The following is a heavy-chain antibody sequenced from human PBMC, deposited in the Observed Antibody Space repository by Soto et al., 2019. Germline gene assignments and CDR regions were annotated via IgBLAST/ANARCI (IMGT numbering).Heavy chain of an antibody. CDR2: IYPGDSDT. CDR3: ARRVSHDYGDCLS. D-gene: IGHD4-17*01. V-gene: IGHV5-51*01. Sequence: PGESLKISCKGSGYSFTSYWIGWVRQIPWKGLEGMGIIYPGDSDTRYSPSFQGQVTISADKSISTAYLQWSSPKASATAMYYCARRVSHDYGDCLSWGRGTRVAVSS. J-gene: IGHJ3*01. CDR1: GYSFTSYW.